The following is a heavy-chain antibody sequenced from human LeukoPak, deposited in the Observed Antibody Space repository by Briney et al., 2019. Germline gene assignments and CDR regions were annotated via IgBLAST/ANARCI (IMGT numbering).Heavy chain of an antibody. V-gene: IGHV4-34*01. CDR2: INHSGST. D-gene: IGHD3-9*01. Sequence: SETLSLTCAVYGGSFSGYYWSWIRQPPGKGLEWIEEINHSGSTNYNPSLKSRVTISVDTSKNQFSLKLSSVTAADTAVYYCAREPAYCDILTGYWGSVDYWGQGTLVTVSS. CDR1: GGSFSGYY. CDR3: AREPAYCDILTGYWGSVDY. J-gene: IGHJ4*02.